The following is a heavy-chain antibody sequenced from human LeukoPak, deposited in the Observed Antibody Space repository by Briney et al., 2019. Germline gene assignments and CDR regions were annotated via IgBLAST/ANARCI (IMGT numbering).Heavy chain of an antibody. J-gene: IGHJ4*02. CDR1: GFTFSSYG. CDR2: IRYDGSNK. D-gene: IGHD3-3*02. Sequence: GGSLRLSCAASGFTFSSYGMHWVRQAPGKGLEWVAFIRYDGSNKYYADSVKGRFTISRDNSKNTLYLQMNSLRAEDTAVYYCAKDILQGGSFSDSYFDYWGQGTLVTVSS. V-gene: IGHV3-30*02. CDR3: AKDILQGGSFSDSYFDY.